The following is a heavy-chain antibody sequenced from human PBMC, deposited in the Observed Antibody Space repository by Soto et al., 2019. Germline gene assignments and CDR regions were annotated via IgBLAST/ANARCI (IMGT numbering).Heavy chain of an antibody. J-gene: IGHJ6*02. CDR3: ARESGDIVVVPTTTEDYGMDV. CDR2: INAGNGNT. D-gene: IGHD2-2*01. CDR1: GYTLTSYA. V-gene: IGHV1-3*01. Sequence: ASVQVSCKSSGYTLTSYAMHWVRQAPGQRLEWMGWINAGNGNTKYSQKFQDRVTITRDTSAITAYMELSSLRSEDTAVYYCARESGDIVVVPTTTEDYGMDVWGQGTTVTVSS.